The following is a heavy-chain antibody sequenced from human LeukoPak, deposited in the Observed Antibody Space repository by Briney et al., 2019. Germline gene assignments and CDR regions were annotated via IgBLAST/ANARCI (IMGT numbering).Heavy chain of an antibody. CDR1: GGSITSYY. CDR3: ARHSLPALQQLPYFDY. D-gene: IGHD6-13*01. CDR2: IYNSGST. J-gene: IGHJ4*02. V-gene: IGHV4-59*08. Sequence: PPETLSLTCTVSGGSITSYYWSWIRQPPGKGMEWIGYIYNSGSTDYNPSLKSRVTISEDTSKNQFSLKLSSVTAADTAVYYCARHSLPALQQLPYFDYWGQGTLVTVSS.